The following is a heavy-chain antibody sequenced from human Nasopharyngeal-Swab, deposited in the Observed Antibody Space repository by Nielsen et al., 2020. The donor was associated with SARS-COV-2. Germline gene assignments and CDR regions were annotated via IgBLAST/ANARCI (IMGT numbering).Heavy chain of an antibody. Sequence: GGSLRLSCAASGFTFSSYGMHWVRQAPGKGLEWVAVISYDGSNKYYADSVKGRFTISRDNSKNTLYLQMNSLRAEDTAVYYCAKLSWGLETFDYWGQGTLVTVSS. D-gene: IGHD7-27*01. CDR3: AKLSWGLETFDY. J-gene: IGHJ4*02. CDR1: GFTFSSYG. CDR2: ISYDGSNK. V-gene: IGHV3-30*18.